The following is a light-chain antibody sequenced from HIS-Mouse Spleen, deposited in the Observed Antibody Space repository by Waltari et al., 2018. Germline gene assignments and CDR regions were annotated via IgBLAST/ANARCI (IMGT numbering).Light chain of an antibody. CDR3: SSYTSSSTLV. V-gene: IGLV2-14*03. CDR2: DVS. J-gene: IGLJ1*01. Sequence: QSALTQPASVSGSPGQSITISCPGTSSDVCGYNYFSWYQQHPGKAPKLMIYDVSNRPSGVSNRFSGSKSGNTASLTISGLQAEDEADYYCSSYTSSSTLVFGTGTKVTVL. CDR1: SSDVCGYNY.